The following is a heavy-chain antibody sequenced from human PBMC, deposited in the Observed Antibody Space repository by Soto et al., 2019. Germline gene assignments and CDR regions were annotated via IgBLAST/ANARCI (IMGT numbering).Heavy chain of an antibody. V-gene: IGHV4-34*01. CDR2: INHSGST. CDR3: AREPTDYDFWTGPYYYYGMDV. CDR1: GGSFSGYY. D-gene: IGHD3-3*01. Sequence: PSENLPLTCAVYGGSFSGYYWSWSRQTPEKGLEWIGGINHSGSTHYNPSLKSRVSISVDTSKKQFSLNLSSVTAADTAVYYCAREPTDYDFWTGPYYYYGMDVWGQGTTVT. J-gene: IGHJ6*02.